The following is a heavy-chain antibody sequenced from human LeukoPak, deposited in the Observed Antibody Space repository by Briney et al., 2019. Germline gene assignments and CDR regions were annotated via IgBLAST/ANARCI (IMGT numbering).Heavy chain of an antibody. V-gene: IGHV4-34*01. J-gene: IGHJ4*02. CDR3: ARGIGFDY. CDR1: GGSFSGYY. Sequence: SETLSLTCAVYGGSFSGYYWSWIRQPPGKGLEWIGEINHSGSTNYNPSLKSRVTISADTSKNQFSLKLSSVTAADTAVYYCARGIGFDYWGQGTLVTVSS. CDR2: INHSGST. D-gene: IGHD3-10*01.